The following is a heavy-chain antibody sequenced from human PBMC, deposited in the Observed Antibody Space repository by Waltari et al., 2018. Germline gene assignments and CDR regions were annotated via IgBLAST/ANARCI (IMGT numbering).Heavy chain of an antibody. V-gene: IGHV3-48*01. Sequence: EVQMLESGGGLVEPGGSLRLSCTTSGFTFTHYTMSWVRQTPTRGLEWVSYISSRGSATHYADSVRGRFTISRDSAKGSVYLQMNNLRADDAAMYYCARGRYGAGSYSDHDYWGQGTLVTVSS. D-gene: IGHD3-10*01. CDR1: GFTFTHYT. CDR3: ARGRYGAGSYSDHDY. CDR2: ISSRGSAT. J-gene: IGHJ4*02.